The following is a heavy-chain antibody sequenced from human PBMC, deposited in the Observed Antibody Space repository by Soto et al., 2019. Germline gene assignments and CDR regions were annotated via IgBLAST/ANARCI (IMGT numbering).Heavy chain of an antibody. J-gene: IGHJ4*02. CDR2: INDSGGT. D-gene: IGHD6-13*01. V-gene: IGHV4-34*01. Sequence: QVQLQQWGAGLLKPSETLSLNCAVYGGSFSGYCWSSIRQPPGKGLEWIGEINDSGGTNYNPSLKSRVSISVDTSKNQFTLNLSSVTAADTAVYHCARGRKAYSSSWYVDWGQGTLVTVSS. CDR1: GGSFSGYC. CDR3: ARGRKAYSSSWYVD.